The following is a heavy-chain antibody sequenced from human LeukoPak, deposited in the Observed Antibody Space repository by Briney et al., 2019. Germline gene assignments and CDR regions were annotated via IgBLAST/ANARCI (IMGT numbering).Heavy chain of an antibody. J-gene: IGHJ6*03. V-gene: IGHV3-23*01. Sequence: GGSLRLSCAASGFTFSSYGMSWVRQAPGRGLEWVSAISGSGGSTYYADSVKGRFTISRDNAKNSLYLQMNSLRDEDTAVYYCARDPYSGSYGDYYYYYMDVWGKGTTVTISS. D-gene: IGHD1-26*01. CDR3: ARDPYSGSYGDYYYYYMDV. CDR1: GFTFSSYG. CDR2: ISGSGGST.